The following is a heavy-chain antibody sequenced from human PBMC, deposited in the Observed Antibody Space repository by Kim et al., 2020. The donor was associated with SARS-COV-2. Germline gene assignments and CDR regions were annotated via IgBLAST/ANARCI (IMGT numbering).Heavy chain of an antibody. CDR2: ISYDGSNK. CDR1: GFTFSSYA. J-gene: IGHJ6*01. Sequence: GGSLRLSCAASGFTFSSYAMHWVRQAPGKGLEWVAVISYDGSNKYYADSVKGRFTISRDNSKNTLYLQMNSLRAEDTAVYYCARDDFSSTSCYHRPYNY. CDR3: ARDDFSSTSCYHRPYNY. D-gene: IGHD2-2*01. V-gene: IGHV3-30*04.